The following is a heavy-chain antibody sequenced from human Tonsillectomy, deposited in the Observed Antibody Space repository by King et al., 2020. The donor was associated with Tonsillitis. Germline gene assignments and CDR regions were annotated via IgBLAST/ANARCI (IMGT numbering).Heavy chain of an antibody. CDR2: IYYTGGT. CDR3: ARVAYPYWYFDL. CDR1: GDSISSYY. D-gene: IGHD3-16*01. V-gene: IGHV4-59*01. J-gene: IGHJ2*01. Sequence: VQLQESGPGLVKPSEILPLTCTVSGDSISSYYLSWIRQPPGQGLEWIGVIYYTGGTNYSPSLKSLLTISVDTSKNQFSLKLSSVTAADTAVYYCARVAYPYWYFDLWGRGTLVTVSS.